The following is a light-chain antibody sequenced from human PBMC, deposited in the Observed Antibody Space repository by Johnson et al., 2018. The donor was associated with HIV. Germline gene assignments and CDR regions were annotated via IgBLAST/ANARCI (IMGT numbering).Light chain of an antibody. V-gene: IGLV1-51*02. CDR3: GTWDSSLSVYV. CDR2: ESN. CDR1: SSNIGKNS. J-gene: IGLJ1*01. Sequence: QSVLTQPPSVSAAPGQKVTIPCSGSSSNIGKNSVSWYQQLPGTAPKLLIYESNKRPSGIPDRFSGSKSGTSATLGITGLQTGDEADYYCGTWDSSLSVYVLGIGTKFTSL.